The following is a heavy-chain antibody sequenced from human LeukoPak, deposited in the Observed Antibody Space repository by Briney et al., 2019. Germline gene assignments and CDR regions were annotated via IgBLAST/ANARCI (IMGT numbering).Heavy chain of an antibody. Sequence: GRSLRRSCAASGFTFSSYAMHWVRQAPGKGLEWVAVISYDGSNKYHADSVKGRFTISRDNSKNTLYLQMNSLRAEDTAVYYCARDSQSPITTVMVYWGQGTLVTVSS. D-gene: IGHD4-11*01. J-gene: IGHJ4*02. CDR2: ISYDGSNK. CDR3: ARDSQSPITTVMVY. CDR1: GFTFSSYA. V-gene: IGHV3-30-3*01.